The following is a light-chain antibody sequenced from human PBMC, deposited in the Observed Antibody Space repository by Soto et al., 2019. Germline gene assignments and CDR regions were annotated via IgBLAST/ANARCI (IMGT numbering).Light chain of an antibody. J-gene: IGLJ3*02. V-gene: IGLV1-44*01. CDR3: ATWDDSLNGVV. CDR1: GSNIASYT. CDR2: NNN. Sequence: QSVLTQPPSVSGTPGQGVTISCSGSGSNIASYTVNWYQHFPGTAPKLLIYNNNQRPSGVPDRFSGPKSGTSASLAISGLQSEDEADYYCATWDDSLNGVVFGGGTKLTVL.